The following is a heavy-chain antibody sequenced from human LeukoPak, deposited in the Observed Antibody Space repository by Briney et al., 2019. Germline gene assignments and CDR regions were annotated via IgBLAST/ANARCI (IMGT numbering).Heavy chain of an antibody. CDR1: GYAFTSYG. Sequence: ASVKVSCKASGYAFTSYGISWVRQAPGQGLEWMGWINAYNGNTNYAQKLQGRVTMTTDTSTSTAYMELRSLRSDDTAVYYCARDFYYDSSGYFGYWGQGTLVTVSS. CDR3: ARDFYYDSSGYFGY. V-gene: IGHV1-18*01. D-gene: IGHD3-22*01. J-gene: IGHJ4*02. CDR2: INAYNGNT.